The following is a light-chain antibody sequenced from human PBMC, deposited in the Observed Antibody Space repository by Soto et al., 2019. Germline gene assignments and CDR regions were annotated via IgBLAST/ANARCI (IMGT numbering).Light chain of an antibody. J-gene: IGLJ2*01. Sequence: QCVLTQPPSASGTPGQRVTISCSGSSSNIGSNYVYWYQQLPGTAPKLLIYRNNQRPSGVPDRFSGSKSGTSVSLAISGLRSEDEADYYCAAWDDSLSGVVFGGGTKLTVL. CDR1: SSNIGSNY. CDR2: RNN. CDR3: AAWDDSLSGVV. V-gene: IGLV1-47*01.